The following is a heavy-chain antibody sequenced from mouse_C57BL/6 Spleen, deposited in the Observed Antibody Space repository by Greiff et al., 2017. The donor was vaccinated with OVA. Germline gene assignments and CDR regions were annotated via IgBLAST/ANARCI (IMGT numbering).Heavy chain of an antibody. Sequence: EVQLQQSGPELVKPGASVKISCKASGYTFTDYYMNWVKQSHGKSLEWIGDINPNNGGTSYNQKFKGKATLTVDKSSSTAYMELRSLTSEDSAVYYCATINYGSQYFDVWGTGTTVTVSS. CDR1: GYTFTDYY. CDR3: ATINYGSQYFDV. J-gene: IGHJ1*03. D-gene: IGHD1-1*01. V-gene: IGHV1-26*01. CDR2: INPNNGGT.